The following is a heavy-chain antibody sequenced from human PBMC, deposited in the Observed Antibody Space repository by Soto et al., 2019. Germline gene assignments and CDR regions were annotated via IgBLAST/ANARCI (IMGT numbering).Heavy chain of an antibody. CDR2: IYYSGST. V-gene: IGHV4-59*01. CDR3: ARGGSSGYYYKFDY. D-gene: IGHD3-22*01. J-gene: IGHJ4*02. Sequence: SETLSLTCTVSGGSISSYYWSWIRQPPGKGLEWIGYIYYSGSTNYNPSLKSRVTISVDTSKNQFSLKLSSVTAADTAVYYCARGGSSGYYYKFDYWGQGTLVTVSS. CDR1: GGSISSYY.